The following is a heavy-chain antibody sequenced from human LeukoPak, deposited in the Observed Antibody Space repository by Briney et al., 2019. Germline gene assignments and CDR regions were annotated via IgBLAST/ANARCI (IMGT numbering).Heavy chain of an antibody. Sequence: SETLSLTCTVSGGSISSSSYYWGWIRQPPGKGLEWIGTIYYTGSTYYNPSLKSRVTISIDTSKNQFSLRLSSVTAADTAVYFCAREGGPYRPLDYSDQGTLVTVSS. CDR2: IYYTGST. CDR1: GGSISSSSYY. J-gene: IGHJ4*02. V-gene: IGHV4-39*02. CDR3: AREGGPYRPLDY.